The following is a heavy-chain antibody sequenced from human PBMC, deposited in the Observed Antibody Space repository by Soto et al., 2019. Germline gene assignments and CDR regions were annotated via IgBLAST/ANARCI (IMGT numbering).Heavy chain of an antibody. CDR1: GFTFDDYA. V-gene: IGHV3-43*02. D-gene: IGHD2-2*01. CDR2: ISGDGGST. Sequence: GESLKISCAASGFTFDDYAMHWVRQAPGKGLEWVSLISGDGGSTYYADSVKGRFTISRDNSKNSLYLQMNSLRTEDTALYYCAKDIIQYQLPPEYYYYGMDVWGQGTTVTVSS. CDR3: AKDIIQYQLPPEYYYYGMDV. J-gene: IGHJ6*02.